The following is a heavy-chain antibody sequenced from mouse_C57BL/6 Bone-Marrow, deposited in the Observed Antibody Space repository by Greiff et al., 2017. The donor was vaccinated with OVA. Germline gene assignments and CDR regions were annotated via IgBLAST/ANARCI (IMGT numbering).Heavy chain of an antibody. Sequence: VKVVESGPGLVQPSQRLSITCTVSGFSLTSYGVHWVRQSPGKGLEWLGVIWSGGSTDYNAAFISRLSISKDNSKSQVCYKMSRLQADDAAIYYCASWYFDVWGTGTTVTVSS. V-gene: IGHV2-2*01. CDR3: ASWYFDV. J-gene: IGHJ1*03. CDR1: GFSLTSYG. CDR2: IWSGGST.